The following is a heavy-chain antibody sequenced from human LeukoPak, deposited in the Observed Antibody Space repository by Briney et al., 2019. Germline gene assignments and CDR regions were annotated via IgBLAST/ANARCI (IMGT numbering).Heavy chain of an antibody. D-gene: IGHD5-12*01. Sequence: GASVKVSCKASGYTFTSYAMHWVRQAPGQRLEWMGWFNAGNGNTKYSQEFQGRVTITRDTSASTAYMELSSLRSEDMAVYYCAREGYGGYHLFDYWGQGTLVTVSS. CDR3: AREGYGGYHLFDY. V-gene: IGHV1-3*03. CDR2: FNAGNGNT. CDR1: GYTFTSYA. J-gene: IGHJ4*02.